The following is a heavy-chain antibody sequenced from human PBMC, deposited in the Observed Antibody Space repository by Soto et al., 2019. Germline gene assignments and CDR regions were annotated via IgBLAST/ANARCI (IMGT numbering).Heavy chain of an antibody. CDR1: GYTVTNFN. CDR2: ISGYNGST. J-gene: IGHJ2*01. CDR3: ARAYGHYSFDI. D-gene: IGHD4-17*01. V-gene: IGHV1-18*01. Sequence: ASVKVSGKASGYTVTNFNINWVRQAPGQGLEWMGWISGYNGSTNDGQKLQGRVTMTTDTSTSTAYMELRSLRSDDTAVDYRARAYGHYSFDIWGSGTMVTLSS.